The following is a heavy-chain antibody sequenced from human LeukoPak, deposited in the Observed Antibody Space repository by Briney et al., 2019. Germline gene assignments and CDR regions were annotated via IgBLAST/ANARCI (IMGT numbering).Heavy chain of an antibody. CDR2: IRSKANSYAT. CDR1: GFTFSGSA. D-gene: IGHD5-18*01. V-gene: IGHV3-73*01. J-gene: IGHJ6*03. Sequence: GGSLRLSCAASGFTFSGSAMHWVRQASGKGLEWVGRIRSKANSYATAYAASVKGRFTISRDDSKNTAYLQMNSLKTEDTAVYYCTRLHVDTAHGYYYYYYMDVWGKGTTVTVSS. CDR3: TRLHVDTAHGYYYYYYMDV.